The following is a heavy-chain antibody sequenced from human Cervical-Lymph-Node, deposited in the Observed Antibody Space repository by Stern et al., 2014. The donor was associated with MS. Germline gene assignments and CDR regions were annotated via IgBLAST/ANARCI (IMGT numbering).Heavy chain of an antibody. V-gene: IGHV1-69*06. J-gene: IGHJ4*02. CDR1: GGSFIHYA. Sequence: QLVQSGPEVKKPGSSVKVSCKASGGSFIHYAITWVRQAPGQGPEWMGDISPMFSTSNYAQKFQGRVTITADKSTTTAYMEVNSLTSEDTAVYYCAGPRYAFWGQGTLVIVSS. CDR2: ISPMFSTS. CDR3: AGPRYAF. D-gene: IGHD2-2*01.